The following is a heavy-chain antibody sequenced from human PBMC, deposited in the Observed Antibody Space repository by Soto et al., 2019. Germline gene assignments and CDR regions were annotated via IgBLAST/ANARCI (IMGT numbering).Heavy chain of an antibody. D-gene: IGHD3-10*01. J-gene: IGHJ6*03. CDR1: GGSISSYY. CDR2: IYYSGST. V-gene: IGHV4-59*01. CDR3: ARVVYDPRGYYYMDV. Sequence: QVQLQESGPGLVKPSETLSLTCTVSGGSISSYYWSWIRQPPGKGLEWIGYIYYSGSTNYNPSLKRRVTISVDTSKNQFSLKLSSVTAADTAVYYCARVVYDPRGYYYMDVWGKGTTVTVSS.